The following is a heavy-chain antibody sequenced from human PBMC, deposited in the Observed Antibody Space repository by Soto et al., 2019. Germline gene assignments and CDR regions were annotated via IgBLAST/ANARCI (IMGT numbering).Heavy chain of an antibody. D-gene: IGHD1-7*01. Sequence: QITLKESGPTLVKPTQTLTLTCTFSGFSLSSSGVGVGWIRQPPGEALEWLALIYWDDDKRYSPSLNSRLTITKDTSKNQVVLTMTNMDPVDTATYYCAHGRITRTILAFDYWGQGTLVTVSS. CDR2: IYWDDDK. J-gene: IGHJ4*02. CDR3: AHGRITRTILAFDY. V-gene: IGHV2-5*02. CDR1: GFSLSSSGVG.